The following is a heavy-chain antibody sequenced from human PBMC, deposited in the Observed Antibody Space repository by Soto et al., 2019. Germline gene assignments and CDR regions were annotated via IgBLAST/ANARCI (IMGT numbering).Heavy chain of an antibody. CDR2: TYYRSKWYN. J-gene: IGHJ3*02. CDR3: ARERGSDAFDI. Sequence: SQTLSLTCAISGSSASTNSPAWHCIRQSPSRGLEWLGRTYYRSKWYNDYALSVKRRITINPDTSKNQFSLQLNSVTPEDTAVYYCARERGSDAFDIWGQGTMVTVSS. CDR1: GSSASTNSPA. V-gene: IGHV6-1*01. D-gene: IGHD3-10*01.